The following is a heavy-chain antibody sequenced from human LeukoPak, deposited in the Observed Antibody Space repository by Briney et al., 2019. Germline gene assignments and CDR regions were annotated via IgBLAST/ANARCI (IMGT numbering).Heavy chain of an antibody. V-gene: IGHV3-21*04. D-gene: IGHD1-26*01. CDR1: GFIFSSYS. CDR2: ISSSSSYI. Sequence: GGSLRLSCAASGFIFSSYSMNWVRQAPGEGLEWVSSISSSSSYIYYADSVKGRFTISRDNLKNTLYLQMNSLRADDTAVYYCARASETVSGFAYWGQGTLVTVSS. CDR3: ARASETVSGFAY. J-gene: IGHJ4*02.